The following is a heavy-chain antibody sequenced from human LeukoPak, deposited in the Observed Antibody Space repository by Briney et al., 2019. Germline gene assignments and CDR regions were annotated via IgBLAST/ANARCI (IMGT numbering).Heavy chain of an antibody. CDR2: IYYSGRT. CDR3: ARDWDGSASV. V-gene: IGHV4-59*01. J-gene: IGHJ4*02. D-gene: IGHD3-10*01. CDR1: GCSISSYY. Sequence: SETLSLTCSVSGCSISSYYWGWIRQPPGKGLEWVGYIYYSGRTNYNPSLKSRVNISVDTSKNQFSPKLRSVTATDTAVYYCARDWDGSASVWGQGTLVTVSS.